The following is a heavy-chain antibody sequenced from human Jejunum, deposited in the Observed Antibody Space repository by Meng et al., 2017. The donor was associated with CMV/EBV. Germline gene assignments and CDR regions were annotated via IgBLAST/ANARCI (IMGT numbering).Heavy chain of an antibody. Sequence: ASGFTFTKYAMSWVRQVPGKGLEWVSGISGSSSYYADSVKGRFTISGDNSKSTLFLQMNSLRVEDTALYYCARGMIAAYNYAMDVWGQGTTVTVSS. CDR3: ARGMIAAYNYAMDV. D-gene: IGHD2-21*01. CDR1: GFTFTKYA. V-gene: IGHV3-23*01. J-gene: IGHJ6*02. CDR2: ISGSSS.